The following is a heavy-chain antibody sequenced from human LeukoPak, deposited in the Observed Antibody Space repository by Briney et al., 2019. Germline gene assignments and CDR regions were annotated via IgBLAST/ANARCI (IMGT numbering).Heavy chain of an antibody. CDR2: ISSSGSTI. CDR1: GFTFSDYY. D-gene: IGHD3-22*01. J-gene: IGHJ4*02. CDR3: ASGVYYDSSGNFDY. V-gene: IGHV3-11*01. Sequence: SGGSLRLSCAASGFTFSDYYMSWIRQAPGEGLEWVSYISSSGSTIYYADSVKGRFTISRDNAKNSLYLQMNSLRAEDTAVYYCASGVYYDSSGNFDYWGQGTLVTVSS.